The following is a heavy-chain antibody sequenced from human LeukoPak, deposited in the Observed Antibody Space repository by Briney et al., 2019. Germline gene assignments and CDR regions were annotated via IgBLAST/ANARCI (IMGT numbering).Heavy chain of an antibody. Sequence: PSETLSLTCTVSGGSISSGDYYWSWLRQPPGKGLEWIGYIYYSGSTYYNPSLKSRVTISVDTSKNQFSLKLRSVTAADTAVYYCARVGEYCGGDCYDFDYWGQGTLVTVPS. CDR2: IYYSGST. J-gene: IGHJ4*02. D-gene: IGHD2-21*01. CDR3: ARVGEYCGGDCYDFDY. V-gene: IGHV4-30-4*08. CDR1: GGSISSGDYY.